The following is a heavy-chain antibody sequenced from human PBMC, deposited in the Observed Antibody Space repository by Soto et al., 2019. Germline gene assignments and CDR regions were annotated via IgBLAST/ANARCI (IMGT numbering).Heavy chain of an antibody. CDR1: GFTFSSYG. J-gene: IGHJ6*02. D-gene: IGHD4-4*01. V-gene: IGHV3-30*03. CDR3: ARRNDDSDYDDYGMDV. Sequence: GGSLRLSCAASGFTFSSYGMHWVRQAPGKGLEWVAVISYDGSNKYYADSVKGRFTISRDNSKNTLYLQMNSLRAEDTAVYYFARRNDDSDYDDYGMDVWGQGTTVTVSS. CDR2: ISYDGSNK.